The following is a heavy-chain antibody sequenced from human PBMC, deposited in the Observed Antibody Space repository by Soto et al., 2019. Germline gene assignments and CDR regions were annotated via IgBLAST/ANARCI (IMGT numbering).Heavy chain of an antibody. Sequence: GESLKISCKGSGYSFTSYWISWVRQMPEKGLEWMGRIDPSDSYTNYSPSFQGHVTISADKSISTAYLQWSSLKASDTAMYYCARRGDIVVVPAAESYYYYYGMDVWGQGTTGTVSS. CDR1: GYSFTSYW. CDR2: IDPSDSYT. CDR3: ARRGDIVVVPAAESYYYYYGMDV. D-gene: IGHD2-2*01. V-gene: IGHV5-10-1*01. J-gene: IGHJ6*02.